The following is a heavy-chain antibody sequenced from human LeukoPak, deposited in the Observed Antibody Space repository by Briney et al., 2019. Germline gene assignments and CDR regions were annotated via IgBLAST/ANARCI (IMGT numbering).Heavy chain of an antibody. CDR3: AREGYYYGSGSLLVTDYYYGMDV. V-gene: IGHV1-2*02. CDR2: INPKSGDT. CDR1: GYTFTGYY. J-gene: IGHJ6*01. Sequence: ASVKVSCKASGYTFTGYYIHWVRQAPGQGLEWMGWINPKSGDTNYTQKFQARVTMSRDTSIRTACMEVSRMTSDDTAVYYCAREGYYYGSGSLLVTDYYYGMDVWGQGTTVTVSP. D-gene: IGHD3-10*01.